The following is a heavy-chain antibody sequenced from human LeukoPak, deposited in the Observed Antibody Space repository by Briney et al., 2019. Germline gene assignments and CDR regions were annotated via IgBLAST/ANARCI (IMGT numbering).Heavy chain of an antibody. D-gene: IGHD1-1*01. CDR3: ARGPTQRCNWNGGEDY. CDR1: GYSFTSCW. CDR2: IYPGDSDT. J-gene: IGHJ4*02. Sequence: GASLKISCKGSGYSFTSCWIGWVRQMPGKGLEWMGIIYPGDSDTRYSPSFQGQVTISADKSISTAYLQWSSLKASDTAMYYCARGPTQRCNWNGGEDYWGQGTQVTVSS. V-gene: IGHV5-51*01.